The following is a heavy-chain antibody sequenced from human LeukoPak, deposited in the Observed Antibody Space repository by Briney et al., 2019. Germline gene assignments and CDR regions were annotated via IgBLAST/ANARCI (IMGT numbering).Heavy chain of an antibody. V-gene: IGHV3-30-3*01. J-gene: IGHJ6*02. CDR3: ASSLDV. CDR1: GFTFSSYA. Sequence: PGGSLRLSCAASGFTFSSYAMHWVRQAPGKGLEWVAVISYGGSNKYYADSVKGRFTISRDNSKNTLYLQMNSLRAEDTAVYYCASSLDVWGQGTTVTVSS. CDR2: ISYGGSNK.